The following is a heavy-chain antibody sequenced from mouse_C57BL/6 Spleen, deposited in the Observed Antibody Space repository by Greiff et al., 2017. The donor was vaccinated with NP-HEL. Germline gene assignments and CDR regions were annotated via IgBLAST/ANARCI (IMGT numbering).Heavy chain of an antibody. J-gene: IGHJ4*01. CDR1: GYSITSGYY. CDR2: ISYDGSN. V-gene: IGHV3-6*01. D-gene: IGHD2-2*01. Sequence: EVQVVESGPGLVKPSQSLSLTCSVTGYSITSGYYWNWIRQFPGNKLEWMGYISYDGSNNYNPSLKNRISITRDTSKNQFFLKLNSVTTEDTATYYCARGKGLYYGYDGYWGQGTSVTVSS. CDR3: ARGKGLYYGYDGY.